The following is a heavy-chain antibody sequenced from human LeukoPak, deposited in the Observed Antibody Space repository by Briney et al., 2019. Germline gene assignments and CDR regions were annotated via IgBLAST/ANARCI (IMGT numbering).Heavy chain of an antibody. J-gene: IGHJ3*02. CDR3: ARARRVGNAFDI. CDR2: IYHSGST. CDR1: GGSISSGYY. V-gene: IGHV4-38-2*02. Sequence: SETLSLTCTVSGGSISSGYYWGWIRQPPGKGLEWIGSIYHSGSTYYNPSLKSRVTISVDTSKNQFSLKLSSVTAADTAVYYCARARRVGNAFDIWGQGTMVTVSS. D-gene: IGHD1-1*01.